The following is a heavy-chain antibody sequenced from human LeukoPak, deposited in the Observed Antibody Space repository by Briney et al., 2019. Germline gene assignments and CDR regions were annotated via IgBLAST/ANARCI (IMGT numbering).Heavy chain of an antibody. CDR2: IRYDGSNK. V-gene: IGHV3-30*02. CDR1: GFTFSSYG. J-gene: IGHJ5*02. Sequence: GGSLRLSCAASGFTFSSYGMHWVRPAPGKGLEWVAFIRYDGSNKYYADSVKGRFTISRDNSKNTLYLQMNSLRAEDTAVYYCARDLGQYYDTSDNWFDPWGQGTLVTVSS. D-gene: IGHD3-22*01. CDR3: ARDLGQYYDTSDNWFDP.